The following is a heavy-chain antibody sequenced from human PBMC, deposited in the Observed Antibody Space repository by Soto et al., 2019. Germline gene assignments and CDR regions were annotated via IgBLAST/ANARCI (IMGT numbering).Heavy chain of an antibody. CDR1: GFTFSSYS. J-gene: IGHJ6*02. CDR2: ISSSSSYI. V-gene: IGHV3-21*01. D-gene: IGHD3-10*01. Sequence: GGSLRLSCAASGFTFSSYSMNWVRQAAGKGLEWVSSISSSSSYIYYADSVKGRFTISRDNAKNSLYLQMNSLRAEDTAVYYCARDRVTMVRGVSYGMDVWGQGTTVTVSS. CDR3: ARDRVTMVRGVSYGMDV.